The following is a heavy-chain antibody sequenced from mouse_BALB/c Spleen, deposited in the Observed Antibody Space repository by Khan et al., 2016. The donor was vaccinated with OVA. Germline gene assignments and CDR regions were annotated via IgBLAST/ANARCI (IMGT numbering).Heavy chain of an antibody. CDR1: GFTFSTYG. J-gene: IGHJ3*01. D-gene: IGHD1-1*02. V-gene: IGHV5-6*01. Sequence: EVELVESGGDLVKTGGSLKLSCAASGFTFSTYGMSWVRQTPDKRLEWVATIRSGGHYTYYIDSVKGRFTISRDNVKNILYLQMTSLRSEDTAMYYCARLAYYYNSEGFAYWGQGTLVTVSA. CDR3: ARLAYYYNSEGFAY. CDR2: IRSGGHYT.